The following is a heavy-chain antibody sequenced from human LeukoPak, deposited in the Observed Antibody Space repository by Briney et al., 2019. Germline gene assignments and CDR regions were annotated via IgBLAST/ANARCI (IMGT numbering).Heavy chain of an antibody. CDR1: GGSISSYY. D-gene: IGHD3-3*01. J-gene: IGHJ2*01. V-gene: IGHV4-4*07. CDR3: ARRTTISNWYFDL. Sequence: PSETLSLTCTVSGGSISSYYWSWIRQPEGKGLEWIGRIYTSGSTNYNPSLKSRVTMSVDTSKNQFSLKLSSVTAADTAVYYCARRTTISNWYFDLWGRGTLVTVSS. CDR2: IYTSGST.